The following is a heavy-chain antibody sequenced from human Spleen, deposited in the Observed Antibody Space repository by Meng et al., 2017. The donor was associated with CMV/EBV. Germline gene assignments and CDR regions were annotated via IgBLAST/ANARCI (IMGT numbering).Heavy chain of an antibody. V-gene: IGHV4-34*01. J-gene: IGHJ4*02. CDR2: INHSGST. CDR1: GGSFSGYY. D-gene: IGHD3-3*01. Sequence: SETLSLTCAVYGGSFSGYYWSWIRQPPGKGLEWIGEINHSGSTNYNPSLKSRVTISVDTSKNQFSRKLSSVTAADTAVYYCATAYDFWNHFDYWGQGTLVTVSS. CDR3: ATAYDFWNHFDY.